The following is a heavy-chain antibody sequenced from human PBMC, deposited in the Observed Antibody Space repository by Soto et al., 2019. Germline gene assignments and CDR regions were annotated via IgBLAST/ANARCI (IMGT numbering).Heavy chain of an antibody. CDR2: ISYDGSNK. V-gene: IGHV3-30-3*01. CDR1: GFTFSSYA. CDR3: VRGPLIAWGRVDY. Sequence: QVQLVESGGGVVQPGRSLRLSCAASGFTFSSYAMHWVRQAPGKGLEWVAVISYDGSNKYYADSVKGRFTISRDNSKNTLYLQMNSLRAEDTAVYYCVRGPLIAWGRVDYWGQGTLVTVSS. J-gene: IGHJ4*02. D-gene: IGHD3-16*01.